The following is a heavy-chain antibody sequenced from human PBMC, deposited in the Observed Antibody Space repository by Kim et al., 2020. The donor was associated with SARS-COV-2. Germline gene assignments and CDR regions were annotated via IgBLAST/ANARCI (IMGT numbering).Heavy chain of an antibody. J-gene: IGHJ6*02. D-gene: IGHD6-6*01. CDR2: IIPIRGIT. CDR1: GGNFNRYT. Sequence: SVKVSCKASGGNFNRYTFSWVRQAPGQGLEWMGRIIPIRGITNYAQRFRGRVTITADKSTDTVYMDLSSLRSEDTAVYYCATDGLAARLYHYGMDVWGPGTTVTVSS. CDR3: ATDGLAARLYHYGMDV. V-gene: IGHV1-69*04.